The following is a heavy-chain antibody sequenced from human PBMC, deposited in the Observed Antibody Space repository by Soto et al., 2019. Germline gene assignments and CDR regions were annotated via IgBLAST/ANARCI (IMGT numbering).Heavy chain of an antibody. V-gene: IGHV3-30*02. CDR3: AKDNRQSPNIFDI. CDR2: IWYAGSNK. J-gene: IGHJ3*02. Sequence: PGGSLRLSCAASGFTFSSYGMHWVRQSPGRGLEWVAVIWYAGSNKYYADFVKCRFTISRDNSKNTLYLQMNSVRAEDTAVYYCAKDNRQSPNIFDIWGQGTMVTVSS. CDR1: GFTFSSYG.